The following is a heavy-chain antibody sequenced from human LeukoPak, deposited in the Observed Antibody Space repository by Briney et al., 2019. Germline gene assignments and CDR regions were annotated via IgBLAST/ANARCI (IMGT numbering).Heavy chain of an antibody. CDR1: GFPFSSHA. CDR3: VREAGYCAPVCVKTDWFDP. Sequence: PGGSLRLSCAAYGFPFSSHAMSWVRQPPGKGLEWVAAISNGKTYYADSVRGRFAISRDDSTNTVYLHMNSLRDEDTALYHCVREAGYCAPVCVKTDWFDPWGQGTLVTVSS. D-gene: IGHD2-15*01. CDR2: ISNGKT. J-gene: IGHJ5*02. V-gene: IGHV3-23*01.